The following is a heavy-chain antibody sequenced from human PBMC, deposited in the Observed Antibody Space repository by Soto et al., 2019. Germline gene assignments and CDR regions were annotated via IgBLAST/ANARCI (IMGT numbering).Heavy chain of an antibody. J-gene: IGHJ5*02. Sequence: PSETLSLTXTVSGASISSGGYYWRWIRQQPGKGLEWIGYIYYSGSTYYNPSLKSRVAITVDTTKNQFSLQLSSLTASDTVVYYCARDPSPWGEGTLVSVSS. V-gene: IGHV4-31*03. CDR1: GASISSGGYY. CDR2: IYYSGST. CDR3: ARDPSP.